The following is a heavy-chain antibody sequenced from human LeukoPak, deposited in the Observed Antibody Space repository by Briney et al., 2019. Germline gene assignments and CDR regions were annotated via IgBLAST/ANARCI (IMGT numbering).Heavy chain of an antibody. CDR3: AKDPSSSWYGEYNWFDP. D-gene: IGHD6-13*01. Sequence: GGSLRLSCAVSGFTFSSYGMHWVRQAPGKGLEWVAFIRYDGSNKYYADSVKGRFTISRDNSKNTLYLQMNSLRAEDTAVYYCAKDPSSSWYGEYNWFDPWGQGTLVTVSS. CDR2: IRYDGSNK. V-gene: IGHV3-30*02. J-gene: IGHJ5*02. CDR1: GFTFSSYG.